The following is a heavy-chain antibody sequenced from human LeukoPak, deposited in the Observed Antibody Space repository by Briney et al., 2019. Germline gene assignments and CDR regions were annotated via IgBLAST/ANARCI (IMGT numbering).Heavy chain of an antibody. Sequence: PSETLSLTCAVSGASISGSSFYWSWIRQPPGKGLEWIGYIYYTGSTNYNSSLKSRVTISVDTSKNQFSLNLSSVTAADTAMYYCARAVLATKSEHWFDSWGQGTLVTVSS. V-gene: IGHV4-61*01. J-gene: IGHJ5*01. D-gene: IGHD2-8*01. CDR3: ARAVLATKSEHWFDS. CDR1: GASISGSSFY. CDR2: IYYTGST.